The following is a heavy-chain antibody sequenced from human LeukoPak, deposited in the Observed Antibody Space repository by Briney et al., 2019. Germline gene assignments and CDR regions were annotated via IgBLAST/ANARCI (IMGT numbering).Heavy chain of an antibody. CDR3: ARETSGSYREFDY. J-gene: IGHJ4*02. D-gene: IGHD1-26*01. CDR2: IYPSGTT. CDR1: GGSIISFY. Sequence: SETLSLTCTVSGGSIISFYCTWIRHPAGKGLEWIGPIYPSGTTNYNPSLKSRVPLSVDTSKNQSSLKLSSVTAADTAVYYCARETSGSYREFDYWGQGTLVTVSS. V-gene: IGHV4-4*07.